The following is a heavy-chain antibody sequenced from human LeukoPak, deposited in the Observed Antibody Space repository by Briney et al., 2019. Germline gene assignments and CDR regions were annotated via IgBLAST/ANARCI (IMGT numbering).Heavy chain of an antibody. J-gene: IGHJ4*02. CDR3: ARGRCTGGSCYSNFEY. CDR1: GFIFSTYE. Sequence: GGSLRLSCAASGFIFSTYEMNWVRQAPGKGLEWVSYISSSGSTMYYADSVKGRFTISRDSAKNSLFLQMNSLKGEGAAVYYCARGRCTGGSCYSNFEYWGQGTLVTVSS. CDR2: ISSSGSTM. D-gene: IGHD2-15*01. V-gene: IGHV3-48*03.